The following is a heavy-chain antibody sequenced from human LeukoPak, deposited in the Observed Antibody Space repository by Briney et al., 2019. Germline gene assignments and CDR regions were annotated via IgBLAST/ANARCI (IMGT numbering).Heavy chain of an antibody. CDR2: ISAYNGST. Sequence: ASVKVSCKASGYTFTSYGISWVRQAPGEGREWMGWISAYNGSTNYPQKLQGRVTMTTDTSTSTAYMELRSLRSDDTAVYSSARIQDYGDYVPSSEFDYWGQGTLVTVSS. D-gene: IGHD4-17*01. V-gene: IGHV1-18*01. J-gene: IGHJ4*02. CDR3: ARIQDYGDYVPSSEFDY. CDR1: GYTFTSYG.